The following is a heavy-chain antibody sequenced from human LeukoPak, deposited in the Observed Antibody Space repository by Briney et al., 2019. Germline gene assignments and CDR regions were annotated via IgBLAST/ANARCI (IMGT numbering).Heavy chain of an antibody. V-gene: IGHV3-33*01. CDR2: IWYDVSKK. Sequence: HPGRSLRLSCAASGFPFRTYAMYWVRQAPGKGLEWVATIWYDVSKKYYADSVKGRFTISRDNSANTLQLQMNSLRADDSAVYFCARGPNYDILTGIRTWGGDDYWGQGILVTVAA. D-gene: IGHD3-9*01. CDR3: ARGPNYDILTGIRTWGGDDY. CDR1: GFPFRTYA. J-gene: IGHJ4*02.